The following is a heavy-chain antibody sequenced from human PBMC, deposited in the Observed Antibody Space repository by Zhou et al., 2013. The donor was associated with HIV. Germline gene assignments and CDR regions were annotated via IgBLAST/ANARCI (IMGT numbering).Heavy chain of an antibody. J-gene: IGHJ5*02. Sequence: QVQLVQSGAEVKKPGSSVKVSCKASGGTFSSYAISWVRQAPGQGLEWMGGIIPIFGTANYAQKFQGRVTITTDESTSTAYMELSSLRSEDTAVYYCAREVPTRFLEWLSYWFDPWGQGTLVTVSS. D-gene: IGHD3-3*01. CDR1: GGTFSSYA. CDR3: AREVPTRFLEWLSYWFDP. CDR2: IIPIFGTA. V-gene: IGHV1-69*05.